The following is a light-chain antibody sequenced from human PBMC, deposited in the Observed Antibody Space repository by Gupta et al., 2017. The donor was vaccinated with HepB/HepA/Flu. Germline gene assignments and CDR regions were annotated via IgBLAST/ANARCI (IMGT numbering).Light chain of an antibody. CDR2: AAS. Sequence: DIQMTQSPSSLSASVGDRVTITCRASQSISSYLNWYQQKPGKAPKLLIYAASSLQSGVPSRFRGSGSGTDFTLTISRLQPEDVATYYCQQSYSTPTFGGGTKVEIK. J-gene: IGKJ4*01. V-gene: IGKV1-39*01. CDR1: QSISSY. CDR3: QQSYSTPT.